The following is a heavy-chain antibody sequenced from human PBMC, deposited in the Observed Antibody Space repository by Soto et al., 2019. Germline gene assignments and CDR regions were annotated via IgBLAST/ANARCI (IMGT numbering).Heavy chain of an antibody. J-gene: IGHJ6*02. CDR1: GFTFSSYA. CDR3: ASVMLRFSYGIDV. CDR2: ISGSGGST. Sequence: VGSLRLSCAASGFTFSSYAMSWVRQAPGKGLEWVSAISGSGGSTYYADSVKGRFAISRDNSKNTLYLQMNSLRAEDTAVYYCASVMLRFSYGIDVWGQGTTVTVSS. D-gene: IGHD2-15*01. V-gene: IGHV3-23*01.